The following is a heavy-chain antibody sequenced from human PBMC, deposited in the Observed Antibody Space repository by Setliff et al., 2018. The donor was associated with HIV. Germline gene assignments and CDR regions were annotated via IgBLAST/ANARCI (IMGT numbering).Heavy chain of an antibody. Sequence: KTSETLSLTCTVSGGFSISNTDYWGWIRQSPGKGLEWIGNIHFSGTTYYNPSRKSRVTMFVATSKQQFFLSLASVTAADTALYYCARPSLGIGGGSIFDLWGQG. D-gene: IGHD3-3*01. J-gene: IGHJ4*02. V-gene: IGHV4-39*01. CDR2: IHFSGTT. CDR1: GGFSISNTDY. CDR3: ARPSLGIGGGSIFDL.